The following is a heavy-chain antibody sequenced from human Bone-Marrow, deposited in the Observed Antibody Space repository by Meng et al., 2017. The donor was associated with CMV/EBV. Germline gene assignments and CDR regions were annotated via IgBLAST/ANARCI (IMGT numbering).Heavy chain of an antibody. CDR3: ARDSGVDRDFWFDP. V-gene: IGHV4-59*01. Sequence: SETLSLTCTVSGGSISSYYWSWIRQHPGKGLEWIGYIYYSGSTNYNPSLKSRVTISVDTSKNQFSLKLSSVTAADTAVYYCARDSGVDRDFWFDPWGQGTLVTVSS. CDR1: GGSISSYY. J-gene: IGHJ5*02. CDR2: IYYSGST. D-gene: IGHD3-10*01.